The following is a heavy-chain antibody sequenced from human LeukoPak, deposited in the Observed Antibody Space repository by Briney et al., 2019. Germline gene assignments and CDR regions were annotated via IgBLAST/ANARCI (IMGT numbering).Heavy chain of an antibody. V-gene: IGHV4-30-4*08. D-gene: IGHD2-2*01. CDR3: ARSPTPYCSSTSCLDNAFDI. Sequence: PSETLSLTCTVSGGSISSGDYYWSWIRQPPGKGPEWIGYIYYSGSTYYNPSLKSRVTISVDTSKNQFSLKLSSVTAADTAVYYCARSPTPYCSSTSCLDNAFDIWGQGTMVTVSS. CDR2: IYYSGST. J-gene: IGHJ3*02. CDR1: GGSISSGDYY.